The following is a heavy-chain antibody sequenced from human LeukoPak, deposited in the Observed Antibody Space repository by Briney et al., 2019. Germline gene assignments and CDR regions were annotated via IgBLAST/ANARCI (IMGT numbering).Heavy chain of an antibody. CDR1: GFTFSDYY. V-gene: IGHV3-11*04. J-gene: IGHJ4*02. CDR2: ISYSGSTL. D-gene: IGHD6-19*01. CDR3: TRDAALVPGKNF. Sequence: GGSLRLSCAASGFTFSDYYMSWIRQAPGKGLEWVSYISYSGSTLYYADSVKGRFTMPRDNAKNSVYLQMNSLRAEDTAFYYCTRDAALVPGKNFWGQGTLVTVSS.